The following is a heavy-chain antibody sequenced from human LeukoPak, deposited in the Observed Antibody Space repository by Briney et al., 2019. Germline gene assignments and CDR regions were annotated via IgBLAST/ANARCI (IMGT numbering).Heavy chain of an antibody. V-gene: IGHV4-4*07. D-gene: IGHD3-10*01. CDR1: GGSISSYY. Sequence: PSETLSLTCTVSGGSISSYYWSWIRQPAGKGLEWIGRIYTSGSTNYNPSLKSRVTMSVDTSKNQFSLKLSSVTAADTAVYYCARAGVIIAAPAAYNAFDIGAQGTRVTVSA. J-gene: IGHJ3*02. CDR2: IYTSGST. CDR3: ARAGVIIAAPAAYNAFDI.